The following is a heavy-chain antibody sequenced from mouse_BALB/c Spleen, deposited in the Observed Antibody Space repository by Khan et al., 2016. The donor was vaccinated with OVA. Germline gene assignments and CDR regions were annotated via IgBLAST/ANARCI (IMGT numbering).Heavy chain of an antibody. CDR2: IWSGGST. V-gene: IGHV2-2*02. CDR1: GFALTTYG. Sequence: QVQLKQSGPGLVQPSQSLSITCTVSGFALTTYGVHWVRQSPGKGLEWLGVIWSGGSTDYNAAFISRLSISKDSYKGQVFFKMNSLQVNDTAIYYCARNYDYDEGLAYWGQGTLVTVSA. J-gene: IGHJ3*01. D-gene: IGHD2-4*01. CDR3: ARNYDYDEGLAY.